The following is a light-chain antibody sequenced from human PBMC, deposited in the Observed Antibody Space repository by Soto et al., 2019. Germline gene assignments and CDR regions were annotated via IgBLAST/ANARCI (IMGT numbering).Light chain of an antibody. Sequence: EIVLTQSPGTLSLSPGERATLSCRASQRVTSDFLAWYQQKPGQAPSLLIYGASNRATGVPDRFSGSGSGTDCTRTISRLEPEDFAVYHCQQYGRSPPTFGGGTKVGF. CDR2: GAS. CDR3: QQYGRSPPT. CDR1: QRVTSDF. V-gene: IGKV3-20*01. J-gene: IGKJ4*01.